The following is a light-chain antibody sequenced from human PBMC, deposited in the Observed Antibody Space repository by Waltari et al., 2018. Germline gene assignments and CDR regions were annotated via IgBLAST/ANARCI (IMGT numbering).Light chain of an antibody. CDR1: QSVSSN. J-gene: IGKJ1*01. CDR3: QQSSNWPRT. CDR2: GAS. Sequence: DIVMTQSPATLSVSPGGRATLSCRASQSVSSNLAWYQQKPGQAPRLLIYGASTRATGIPARFSGSGSGTEFTLTISSLQSEDFAVYYCQQSSNWPRTFGQGTKVEIK. V-gene: IGKV3-15*01.